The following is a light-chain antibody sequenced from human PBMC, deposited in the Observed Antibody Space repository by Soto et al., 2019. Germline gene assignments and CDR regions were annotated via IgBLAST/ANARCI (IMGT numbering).Light chain of an antibody. V-gene: IGKV1-39*01. J-gene: IGKJ4*01. CDR2: ASS. Sequence: DVQMTQSPSSLSASIGDRVTITCRASPNAGKYLNWYQQKPGKAPHVLIHASSTLRSGVPLRFSGSGSGTEFTLTISSLQPEDSGTYYCQQIYVTPLTFVGGTRLE. CDR1: PNAGKY. CDR3: QQIYVTPLT.